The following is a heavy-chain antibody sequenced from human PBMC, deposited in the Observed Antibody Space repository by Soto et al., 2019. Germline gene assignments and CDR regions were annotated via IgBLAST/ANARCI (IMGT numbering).Heavy chain of an antibody. CDR2: ISSSGSTI. CDR1: GFTFSSYE. V-gene: IGHV3-48*03. D-gene: IGHD1-26*01. J-gene: IGHJ3*02. Sequence: EVQLVESGGGLVQPGGSLRLSCGASGFTFSSYEMNWVRQAPGKGLEWVSYISSSGSTIYYADSVKGRFTISRDNAKNSLYLQMNSLRAEDTGVYYCARDSDVDAFDIWGQGTMVTVSP. CDR3: ARDSDVDAFDI.